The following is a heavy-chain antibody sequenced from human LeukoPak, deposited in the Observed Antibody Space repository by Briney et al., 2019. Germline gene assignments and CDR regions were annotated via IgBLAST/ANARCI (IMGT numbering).Heavy chain of an antibody. CDR1: GFTFSSYW. J-gene: IGHJ6*03. V-gene: IGHV3-74*01. CDR3: ARAGNDFWSGYRYYMDV. CDR2: INSDGRST. Sequence: GGSLRLSCAASGFTFSSYWMHWVRQAPGKWQVCFSRINSDGRSTSYADSVKGRFTISRESAKNTLYLQINSMRAENTAVYYCARAGNDFWSGYRYYMDVWGKGTTVTVSS. D-gene: IGHD3-3*01.